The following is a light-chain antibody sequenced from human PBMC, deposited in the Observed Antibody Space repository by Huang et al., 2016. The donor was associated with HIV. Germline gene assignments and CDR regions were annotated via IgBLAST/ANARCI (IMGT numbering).Light chain of an antibody. CDR3: QKYSYDPRA. CDR1: QGFRNF. Sequence: DIQMTQSPSSLSASVGDRVTITCRASQGFRNFVAWYQQKPGKPPKLLIYGASTLESGVPSRVSSGGAHTEFTLTIRSLQTEDVATYYCQKYSYDPRAFGQGTGVDIK. V-gene: IGKV1-27*01. CDR2: GAS. J-gene: IGKJ1*01.